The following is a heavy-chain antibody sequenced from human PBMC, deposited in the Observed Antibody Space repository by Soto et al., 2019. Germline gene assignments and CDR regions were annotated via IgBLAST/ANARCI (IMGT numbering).Heavy chain of an antibody. D-gene: IGHD6-6*01. Sequence: GESLKISCICSGYSFSSNWIAWVRQMPGRGLEWMGIIFPDDSDSTYSPSFQGHVSMSVDESISTVYLQWRGLKASDTAMYYCARLDATGARFWGQGTRVTVSS. J-gene: IGHJ4*02. V-gene: IGHV5-51*01. CDR2: IFPDDSDS. CDR3: ARLDATGARF. CDR1: GYSFSSNW.